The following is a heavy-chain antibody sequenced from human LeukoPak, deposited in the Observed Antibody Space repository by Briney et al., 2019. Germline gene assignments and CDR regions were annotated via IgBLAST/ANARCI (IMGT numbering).Heavy chain of an antibody. V-gene: IGHV4-61*02. Sequence: SETLSLTCTVSGGSISSGSYYWSWIRQPAGKGLEWIGRIHTSGSTNYNPSLKSRVTISLDTSKNQFSLKLSSVTAADTAVYYCARDSPETSDVLDIWGQGTMVTVSS. CDR3: ARDSPETSDVLDI. J-gene: IGHJ3*02. D-gene: IGHD1-14*01. CDR1: GGSISSGSYY. CDR2: IHTSGST.